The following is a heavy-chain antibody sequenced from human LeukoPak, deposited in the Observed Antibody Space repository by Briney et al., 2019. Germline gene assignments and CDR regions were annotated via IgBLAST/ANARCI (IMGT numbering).Heavy chain of an antibody. J-gene: IGHJ4*02. Sequence: GGSLRLSCAASGFTFSSYVMHWVRQAPGKGLEWVAFIRYDGSNKYYADSVKGRFTISRDNSKNTLYLQMNSPRAEDTAVYYCAKALKKGSYYADYWGQGTLVTVSS. CDR2: IRYDGSNK. V-gene: IGHV3-30*02. CDR1: GFTFSSYV. CDR3: AKALKKGSYYADY. D-gene: IGHD1-26*01.